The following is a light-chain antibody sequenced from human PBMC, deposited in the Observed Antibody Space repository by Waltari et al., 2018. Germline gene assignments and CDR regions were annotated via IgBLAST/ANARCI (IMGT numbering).Light chain of an antibody. CDR2: EVS. CDR3: CSYAGSSTFV. J-gene: IGLJ2*01. CDR1: SSDVGSYNL. V-gene: IGLV2-23*02. Sequence: QSALTQPASVSGSPGQSITISCTGTSSDVGSYNLVSWYQQHPGKAPKLMIYEVSKRPSGVSNRFSDSKSGNTASLTIPGLQAEDEADYYCCSYAGSSTFVFGGGTKLNVL.